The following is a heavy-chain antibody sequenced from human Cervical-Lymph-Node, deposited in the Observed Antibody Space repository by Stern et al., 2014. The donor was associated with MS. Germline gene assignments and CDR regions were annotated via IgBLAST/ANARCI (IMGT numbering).Heavy chain of an antibody. J-gene: IGHJ6*02. CDR3: AREGARSLDV. D-gene: IGHD3-16*01. CDR2: IYPGDSDT. V-gene: IGHV5-51*01. Sequence: EVQLVESGAEVKNPGESLRISCKGSGYTFDTYWIGWVRQMPGKGLEWMGIIYPGDSDTRSSPSFQGQVTISADKSIDTAYLQWSSLKASDTAMYYCAREGARSLDVWGQGTTVTVSS. CDR1: GYTFDTYW.